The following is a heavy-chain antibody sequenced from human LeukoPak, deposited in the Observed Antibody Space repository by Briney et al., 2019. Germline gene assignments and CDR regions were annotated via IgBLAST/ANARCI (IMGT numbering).Heavy chain of an antibody. CDR3: ARLAVVPAAIKKIWYFDL. V-gene: IGHV4-59*11. J-gene: IGHJ2*01. CDR2: IYYSGST. Sequence: SETLSLTCTVSGGSISSHYWSWIRQPPGKELEWIGYIYYSGSTNYNPSLKSRVTISVDTSKNQFSLKLSSVTAADTAVYYCARLAVVPAAIKKIWYFDLWGRGTLVTVSS. CDR1: GGSISSHY. D-gene: IGHD2-2*01.